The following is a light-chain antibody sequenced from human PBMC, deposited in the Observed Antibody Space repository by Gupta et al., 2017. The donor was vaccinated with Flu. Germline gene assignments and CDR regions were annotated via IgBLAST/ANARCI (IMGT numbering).Light chain of an antibody. V-gene: IGLV1-51*02. Sequence: QSVLTQPPSVSAAPGQKVSISCSEGSSNIGNDYVSWYQQLPGTGPKLLIYESHKRPSGSPDRFSGSKSGTSATLAITGLQTGDEDDYYCGTWDGSVVVFGGGTKLTVL. CDR3: GTWDGSVVV. CDR1: SSNIGNDY. CDR2: ESH. J-gene: IGLJ2*01.